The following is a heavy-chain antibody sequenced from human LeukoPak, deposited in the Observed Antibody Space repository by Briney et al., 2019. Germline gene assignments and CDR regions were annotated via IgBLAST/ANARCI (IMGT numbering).Heavy chain of an antibody. CDR2: SYYNGDT. J-gene: IGHJ6*03. D-gene: IGHD6-6*01. CDR3: SSHSRSGHFYFYYMVV. CDR1: GVSITSTSYS. V-gene: IGHV4-39*01. Sequence: SETLSLTCSVSGVSITSTSYSWGWIRQPPGKGLEWIGSSYYNGDTSYNPSLNSRVTFSVDTSKNQFSLKLNSVTAADTAVYFCSSHSRSGHFYFYYMVVWGKGTTVTVSS.